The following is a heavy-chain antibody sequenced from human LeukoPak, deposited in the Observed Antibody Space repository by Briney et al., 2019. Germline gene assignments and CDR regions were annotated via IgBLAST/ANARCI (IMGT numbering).Heavy chain of an antibody. CDR3: ARGAVAGTSFDY. CDR2: INHGGST. J-gene: IGHJ4*02. D-gene: IGHD6-19*01. V-gene: IGHV4-34*01. Sequence: SETLSLTCAVYGGSFSGYYWSWIRQPPGKGLEWIGEINHGGSTNYNPSLKSRVTISVDTSKNQFSLKLSSVTAADTAVYYCARGAVAGTSFDYWGQGTLVTVSS. CDR1: GGSFSGYY.